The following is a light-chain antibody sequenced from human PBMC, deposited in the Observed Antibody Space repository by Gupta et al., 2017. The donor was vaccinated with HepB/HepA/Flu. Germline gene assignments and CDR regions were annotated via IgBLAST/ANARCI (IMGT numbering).Light chain of an antibody. CDR1: NIGTKG. CDR3: QVWDSSNDSAV. V-gene: IGLV3-21*04. CDR2: NDS. J-gene: IGLJ2*01. Sequence: SYVVTQPPSVSVAPGKTASINCGGNNIGTKGVHWYQQKPGQAPVMVIYNDSDRPSGIPERFSGSNSGSTATLTISRVEAGDEAEYYCQVWDSSNDSAVFGGGTKLTVL.